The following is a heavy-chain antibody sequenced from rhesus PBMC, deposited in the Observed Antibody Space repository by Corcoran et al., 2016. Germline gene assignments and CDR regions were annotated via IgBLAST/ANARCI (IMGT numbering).Heavy chain of an antibody. J-gene: IGHJ4*01. Sequence: QVQLQESGPGLVKPSETLSLTCAVSGGSISGGYYWGWLRQHPGKGLEWIGNIYGNIARPYSNPSLRRRVPISQDTSKNLFSLKLSSVTAADTAVYYCAREVNEDDYGYYLYWGQGVLVTVSS. CDR1: GGSISGGYY. CDR3: AREVNEDDYGYYLY. V-gene: IGHV4S7*01. D-gene: IGHD3-9*01. CDR2: IYGNIARP.